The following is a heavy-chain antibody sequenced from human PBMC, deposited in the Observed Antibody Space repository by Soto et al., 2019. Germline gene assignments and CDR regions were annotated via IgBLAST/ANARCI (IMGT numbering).Heavy chain of an antibody. CDR3: ARGAGYCSGGSCYGDAFDI. CDR2: INHSGST. Sequence: QVQLQQWGAGLLKPSETLSLTCAVYGGSFSGYYWSWIRQPPGKGLEWIGEINHSGSTNYNPSRKSRVTISVDTSKNQFSLKLSSVTAADTAVYYCARGAGYCSGGSCYGDAFDIWGQGTMVTVSS. CDR1: GGSFSGYY. V-gene: IGHV4-34*01. J-gene: IGHJ3*02. D-gene: IGHD2-15*01.